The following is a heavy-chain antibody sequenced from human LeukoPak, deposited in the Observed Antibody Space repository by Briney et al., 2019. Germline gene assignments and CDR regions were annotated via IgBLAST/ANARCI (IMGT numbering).Heavy chain of an antibody. D-gene: IGHD3-3*01. Sequence: SPSETLSLTCTVSGGSISSYYWSWIRQPPGKGLEWIGYIYYSGSTNYNPSLKSRVTISVDTSKNQFSLKLSSVTAADTAVYYCATRNYDFWSGYTEVFDYWGQGTLVTVSS. V-gene: IGHV4-59*01. CDR3: ATRNYDFWSGYTEVFDY. CDR1: GGSISSYY. CDR2: IYYSGST. J-gene: IGHJ4*02.